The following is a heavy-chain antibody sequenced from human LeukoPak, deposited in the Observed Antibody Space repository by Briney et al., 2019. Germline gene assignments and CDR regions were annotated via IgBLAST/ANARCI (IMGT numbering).Heavy chain of an antibody. CDR1: GFTFSSYW. Sequence: PGGSRRLSCAASGFTFSSYWMSWVRQAPGKGLEWVANIKRDGSEKYYVDSVKGRFTISRDNTKNSLYLQMNSLRAEDTAVYYCARKMWMATTFDYWGQGTLVTVSS. D-gene: IGHD5-24*01. V-gene: IGHV3-7*01. J-gene: IGHJ4*02. CDR3: ARKMWMATTFDY. CDR2: IKRDGSEK.